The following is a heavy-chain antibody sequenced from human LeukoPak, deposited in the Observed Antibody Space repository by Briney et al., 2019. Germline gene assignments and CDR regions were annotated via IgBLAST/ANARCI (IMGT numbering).Heavy chain of an antibody. Sequence: SETLSLTCTVSGGSISSYYWSWIRQPAGKGLEWIGRIYTSGSTNYNPSLKSRVTMSVDTSKNQFSLKLSSVTAADTAVYYCAREPHYYDSSGYYWVWFDPWGQGTLVTVSS. V-gene: IGHV4-4*07. CDR3: AREPHYYDSSGYYWVWFDP. J-gene: IGHJ5*02. CDR1: GGSISSYY. CDR2: IYTSGST. D-gene: IGHD3-22*01.